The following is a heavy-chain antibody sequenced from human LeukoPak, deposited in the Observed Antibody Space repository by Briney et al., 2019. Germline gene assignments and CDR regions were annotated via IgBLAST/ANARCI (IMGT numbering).Heavy chain of an antibody. CDR1: GYTLTELS. V-gene: IGHV1-24*01. D-gene: IGHD4-23*01. CDR2: FDPEDGET. J-gene: IGHJ4*02. Sequence: ASVKVSCKVSGYTLTELSMHWVRQAPGKGLEWMGGFDPEDGETIYAQKFQGRVTMTEDTSTDTAYMELSSLRSEDTAAYYCATDLYGGKEKLVAADYWGQGTLVTVSS. CDR3: ATDLYGGKEKLVAADY.